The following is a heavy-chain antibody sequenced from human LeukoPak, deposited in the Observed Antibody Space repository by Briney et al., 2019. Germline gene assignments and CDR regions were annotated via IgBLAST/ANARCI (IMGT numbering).Heavy chain of an antibody. CDR2: ISSSSSYI. CDR3: ARSSPHCSSTSCYNDAFDI. D-gene: IGHD2-2*02. V-gene: IGHV3-21*01. CDR1: GFTFSSYS. J-gene: IGHJ3*02. Sequence: PGGPLRLSCAASGFTFSSYSMNWVRQAPGKGLEWVSSISSSSSYIYYADSVKGRFTISRDNAKNSLYLQMNSLRAEDTAVYYCARSSPHCSSTSCYNDAFDIWGQGTMVTVSS.